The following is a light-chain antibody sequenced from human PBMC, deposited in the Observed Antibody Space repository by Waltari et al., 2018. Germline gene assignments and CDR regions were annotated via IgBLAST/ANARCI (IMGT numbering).Light chain of an antibody. CDR1: SGAIGNYKF. V-gene: IGLV2-14*01. J-gene: IGLJ3*02. CDR2: DVS. Sequence: QSALTQPASVSGSPGQPITISCTGTSGAIGNYKFVSWYQQEPGRAPKLIVYDVSQRPSGVSNRFSGSKSGNTASLTISGLQAEDEADYYCSSYTTAASWVFGGGTKLTVL. CDR3: SSYTTAASWV.